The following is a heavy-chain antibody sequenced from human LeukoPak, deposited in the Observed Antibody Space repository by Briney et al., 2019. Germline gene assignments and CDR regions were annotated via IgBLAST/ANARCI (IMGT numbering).Heavy chain of an antibody. CDR1: GGSFSGYY. CDR3: ARHQLIDWSPAVDY. Sequence: SETLSLTCAVYGGSFSGYYWSWIRQPAGKGLEWIGSLYNSVSTYYNPSLKSRVTISVDTSKNQFSLKVTSVTAADTAVYYCARHQLIDWSPAVDYWGRGTLVTVSS. J-gene: IGHJ4*02. CDR2: LYNSVST. D-gene: IGHD3-9*01. V-gene: IGHV4-34*01.